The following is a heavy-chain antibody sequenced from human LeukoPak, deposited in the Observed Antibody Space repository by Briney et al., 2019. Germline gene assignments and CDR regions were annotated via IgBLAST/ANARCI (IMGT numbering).Heavy chain of an antibody. Sequence: GSLRLSCAASGFTFSKYGINWVRQAPGKGLKWVAIIWYDGSNKYFAESVMGRFTISKDNSKNTVYLQMNSLRVEDTAVYHCARAGIENALDYWGQGTQVTVSS. CDR2: IWYDGSNK. CDR1: GFTFSKYG. CDR3: ARAGIENALDY. V-gene: IGHV3-33*01. J-gene: IGHJ4*02. D-gene: IGHD5-24*01.